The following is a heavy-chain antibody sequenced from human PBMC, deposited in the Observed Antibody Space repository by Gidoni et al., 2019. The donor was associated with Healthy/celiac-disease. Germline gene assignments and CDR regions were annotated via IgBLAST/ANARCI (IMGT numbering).Heavy chain of an antibody. CDR3: ATTVVVPAADWGEGKTIDY. D-gene: IGHD2-2*01. CDR2: FDPEDGET. V-gene: IGHV1-24*01. J-gene: IGHJ4*02. Sequence: QVQLVQSGAEVKKPGASVKVSCKVSGYTLTELSMHWVRQAPGKGLEWMGGFDPEDGETIYAQKFQCRVTMTEDTSTDTAYMELSSLRSEDTAVYYCATTVVVPAADWGEGKTIDYWGQGTLVTVSS. CDR1: GYTLTELS.